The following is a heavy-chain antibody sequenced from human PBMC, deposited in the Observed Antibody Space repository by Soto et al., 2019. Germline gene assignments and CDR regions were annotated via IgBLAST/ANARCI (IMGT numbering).Heavy chain of an antibody. D-gene: IGHD2-2*01. CDR2: ISGSGGIT. J-gene: IGHJ5*02. CDR3: AKPNLYCSSTSCYES. V-gene: IGHV3-23*01. CDR1: GFTFTSYA. Sequence: PGGSLRLSCAASGFTFTSYAMSWVRQAPGQGLEWVSVISGSGGITYYADSVKGRFTISRDNSENTLYLQMNNLRAGDTAVYYCAKPNLYCSSTSCYESWGQGTLVTVSS.